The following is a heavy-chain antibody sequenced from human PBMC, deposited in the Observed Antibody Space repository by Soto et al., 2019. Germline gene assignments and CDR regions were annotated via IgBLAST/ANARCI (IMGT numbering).Heavy chain of an antibody. D-gene: IGHD3-10*01. V-gene: IGHV4-39*01. J-gene: IGHJ4*02. CDR1: GGSISSSSYY. CDR3: ASPGNYGSGSYLYYLDY. Sequence: PSETLSLTCPVSGGSISSSSYYRGWIRQPPGKGLEWIGSIYYSGSTYYNPSLKSRVTISVDTSKNQFSLKLSSVTAADTAVYYCASPGNYGSGSYLYYLDYWGQGTLVTVSS. CDR2: IYYSGST.